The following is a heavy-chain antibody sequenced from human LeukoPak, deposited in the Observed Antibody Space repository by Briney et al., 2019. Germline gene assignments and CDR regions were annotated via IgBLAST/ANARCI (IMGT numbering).Heavy chain of an antibody. CDR1: GGSFSGYY. D-gene: IGHD1-26*01. J-gene: IGHJ4*02. V-gene: IGHV4-34*01. CDR2: IYHSGDT. CDR3: ARAVGTTTGLFDY. Sequence: SETLSLTCAVYGGSFSGYYWSWIRQPPGKGLEWIGSIYHSGDTYYNPSLKSRVTMSLDTSKNRFSLNLNSVTAADTAVYYCARAVGTTTGLFDYWGQGALVTVSS.